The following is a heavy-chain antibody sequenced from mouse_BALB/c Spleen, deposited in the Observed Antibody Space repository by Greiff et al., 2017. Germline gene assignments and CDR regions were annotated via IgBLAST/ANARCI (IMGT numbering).Heavy chain of an antibody. D-gene: IGHD1-2*01. CDR3: AKPTATPFDY. V-gene: IGHV1-14*01. CDR2: INPYNDGT. CDR1: GYTFTSYV. J-gene: IGHJ2*01. Sequence: VQLQQSGPELEKPGASVKISCKASGYTFTSYVMHWVKQKPGQGLEWIGYINPYNDGTKYNEKFKGKATLTSDKSSSTAYMELSSLTSEDSAVYYCAKPTATPFDYWGQGTTLTVSS.